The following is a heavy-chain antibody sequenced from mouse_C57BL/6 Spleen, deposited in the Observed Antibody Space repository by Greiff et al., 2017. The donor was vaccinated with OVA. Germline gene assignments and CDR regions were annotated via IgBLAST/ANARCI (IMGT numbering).Heavy chain of an antibody. Sequence: QVQLQQSGAELVKPGASVKISCKASGYAFSSYWMNWVKQRPGQGLEWIGQIYPGDGDTNYNGKFKGKATLTADKSSSTAYLQLSSLTSEDSAVYFCAGSGDGYYFYAMDYWGQGTSVTVSS. J-gene: IGHJ4*01. CDR3: AGSGDGYYFYAMDY. CDR2: IYPGDGDT. D-gene: IGHD2-3*01. V-gene: IGHV1-80*01. CDR1: GYAFSSYW.